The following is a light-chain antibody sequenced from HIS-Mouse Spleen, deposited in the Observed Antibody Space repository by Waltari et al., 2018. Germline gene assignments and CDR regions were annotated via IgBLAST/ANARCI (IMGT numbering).Light chain of an antibody. CDR1: QSVSSN. V-gene: IGKV3-15*01. CDR2: GAS. CDR3: QQYNNWPPVT. Sequence: EIVMTQSPATLSVSPGERATLSCRASQSVSSNLAWYQQKPGQASRLLIYGASTRATGIPARFSGSGSGTEFTLTISSMQSEDFAVYYCQQYNNWPPVTFGQGTRLEIK. J-gene: IGKJ5*01.